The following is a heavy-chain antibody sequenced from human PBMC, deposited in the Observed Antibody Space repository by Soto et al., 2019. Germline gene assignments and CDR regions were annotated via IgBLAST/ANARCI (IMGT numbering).Heavy chain of an antibody. CDR2: ITYGGSI. J-gene: IGHJ4*02. Sequence: SETLSLTCTVSGASITNDDFFFICVRQHPYKGLEWLAYITYGGSIYYNPSLRSRLSVSIDKSKSQFSLNVRSVTAADTAVYFCAKMERTQLWLLVQNWGQGLPVTVSS. V-gene: IGHV4-31*03. CDR1: GASITNDDFF. D-gene: IGHD5-18*01. CDR3: AKMERTQLWLLVQN.